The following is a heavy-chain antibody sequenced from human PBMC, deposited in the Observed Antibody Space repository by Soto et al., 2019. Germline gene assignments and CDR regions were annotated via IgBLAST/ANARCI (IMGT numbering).Heavy chain of an antibody. CDR3: ARGTDYTQIASYHYGLDV. CDR2: IYYSGST. V-gene: IGHV4-61*08. CDR1: GFPLSTKGMG. Sequence: ESGPKLESPTQTHTLTCTFSGFPLSTKGMGVLWILQQPGKEMEWIAYIYYSGSTNYNPSLKSRVTVSVDMSKNQFSLTLTSVTAADTAVYYCARGTDYTQIASYHYGLDVCGQGTTVTV. J-gene: IGHJ6*02. D-gene: IGHD4-4*01.